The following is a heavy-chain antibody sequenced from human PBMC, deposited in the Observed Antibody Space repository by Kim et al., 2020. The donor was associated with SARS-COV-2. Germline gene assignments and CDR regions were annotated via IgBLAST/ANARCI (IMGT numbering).Heavy chain of an antibody. D-gene: IGHD3-9*01. CDR3: ARHARLLSTFDL. J-gene: IGHJ4*02. V-gene: IGHV4-39*01. CDR1: GQAITDTSSF. CDR2: ISYQFYT. Sequence: SETLSLTCSVSGQAITDTSSFWGWVRQAPGAGLEWIASISYQFYTYYNPSLKSRVAVSVDMSTNQFSLRLHSLSAPDAAVYFCARHARLLSTFDLWGQG.